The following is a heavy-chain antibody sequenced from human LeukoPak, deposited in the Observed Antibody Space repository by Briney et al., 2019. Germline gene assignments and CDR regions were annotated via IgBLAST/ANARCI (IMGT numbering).Heavy chain of an antibody. J-gene: IGHJ4*02. CDR3: ARDPSNTSGWSPYFDY. Sequence: ASVKVSCKASGYTFNKRGITWVRQAPGQGLEWMGWISAYNGDTKYVQKFQGRVSLTTDTSASTAYMELRSLRSDDTAVYYCARDPSNTSGWSPYFDYWGQGALFTVSS. D-gene: IGHD6-19*01. V-gene: IGHV1-18*04. CDR1: GYTFNKRG. CDR2: ISAYNGDT.